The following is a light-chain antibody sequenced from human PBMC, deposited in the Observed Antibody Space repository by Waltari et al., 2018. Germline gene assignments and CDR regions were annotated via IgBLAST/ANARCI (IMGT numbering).Light chain of an antibody. J-gene: IGLJ3*02. V-gene: IGLV1-44*01. CDR1: SSNIGSNT. CDR2: SNN. CDR3: AAWDDSLNGPV. Sequence: QSVLTQPPSASGTPGQRVTISCSGRSSNIGSNTVHWYQQLPGPAPKPLIYSNNQRPSGVPDRFSGSKSGTSASLAISGLQSEDEADYYCAAWDDSLNGPVFGGGTKLTVL.